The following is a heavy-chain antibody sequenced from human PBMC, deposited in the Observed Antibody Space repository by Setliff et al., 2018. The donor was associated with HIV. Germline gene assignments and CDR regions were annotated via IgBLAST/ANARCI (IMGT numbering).Heavy chain of an antibody. J-gene: IGHJ6*02. Sequence: PGGSLRLSCAASGFTFSSYWMSWVRQAPGKGLEWVANIKQDGSEKYYVDSVKGRFTISRDNAKKSLYLQMNSLRAEDTAVYYCARDCRAGWVFTYGMDVWGQGTLVTVSS. D-gene: IGHD6-13*01. CDR3: ARDCRAGWVFTYGMDV. V-gene: IGHV3-7*05. CDR2: IKQDGSEK. CDR1: GFTFSSYW.